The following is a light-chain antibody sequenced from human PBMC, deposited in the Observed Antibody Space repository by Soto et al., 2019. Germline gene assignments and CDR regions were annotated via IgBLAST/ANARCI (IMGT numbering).Light chain of an antibody. J-gene: IGKJ1*01. Sequence: DIQMTQSPSTLSASVGDRVTITCRASQTISPWLAWYQQKPGNDPKVLIYKASTLQSGVPSRFSGSGSGTEFTLSISSLHPDDFATYYCQQYSTYSRTFGPGTKGEMK. CDR3: QQYSTYSRT. V-gene: IGKV1-5*03. CDR1: QTISPW. CDR2: KAS.